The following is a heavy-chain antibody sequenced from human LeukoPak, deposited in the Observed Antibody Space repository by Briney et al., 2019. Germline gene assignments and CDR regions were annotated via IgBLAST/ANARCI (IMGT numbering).Heavy chain of an antibody. J-gene: IGHJ4*02. Sequence: PSETLSLTCAVSGGSISSGDYSWSWIRQPPGKGPEWMGYIFHTGSTYYNPSLKSRVTISLDMSTNQFSLRLSSVTAADTAVYYCARGGYSYGSPFDYWGQGTLVTVSS. CDR2: IFHTGST. D-gene: IGHD5-18*01. CDR1: GGSISSGDYS. CDR3: ARGGYSYGSPFDY. V-gene: IGHV4-30-2*05.